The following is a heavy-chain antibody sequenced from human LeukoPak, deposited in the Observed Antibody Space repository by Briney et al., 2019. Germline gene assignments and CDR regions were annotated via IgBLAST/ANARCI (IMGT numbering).Heavy chain of an antibody. CDR3: ARDGSPGYGYGSGMDV. CDR2: INPNSGGT. CDR1: GYAFTGYY. V-gene: IGHV1-2*02. Sequence: ASVKVSCKASGYAFTGYYMHWVRQAPGQGLEWMGWINPNSGGTNYAQKFQGRVTMTRGTSISTAYMELSRLRSDDTAVYYCARDGSPGYGYGSGMDVWGQGTTVTVSS. D-gene: IGHD5-18*01. J-gene: IGHJ6*02.